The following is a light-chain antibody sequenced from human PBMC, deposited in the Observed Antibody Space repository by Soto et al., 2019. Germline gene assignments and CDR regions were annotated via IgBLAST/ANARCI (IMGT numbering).Light chain of an antibody. CDR1: QSVGDY. CDR3: QPRSKLPRT. Sequence: EILLTQSPATLSLSPGERATLSCRVSQSVGDYLAWYQQRPGQAPRLLIYGASKRATGIPARFSASGSETDFPLTISSLEPDDCAVYFCQPRSKLPRTFGGGTKIEVK. J-gene: IGKJ4*01. V-gene: IGKV3-11*01. CDR2: GAS.